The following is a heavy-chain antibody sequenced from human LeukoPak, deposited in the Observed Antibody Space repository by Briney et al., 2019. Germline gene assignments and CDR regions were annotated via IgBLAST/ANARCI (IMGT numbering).Heavy chain of an antibody. Sequence: PSETLSLTCTVSGYSIRSGDYWGWIRQPPGKGLEWIGNIYHSGSTYYNPSLKSRVTISVDTSKNQFSLKLSSVTAADTAVYYCAREPSSSSWSDYWGQGALVTVSS. CDR1: GYSIRSGDY. V-gene: IGHV4-38-2*02. D-gene: IGHD6-13*01. CDR2: IYHSGST. J-gene: IGHJ4*02. CDR3: AREPSSSSWSDY.